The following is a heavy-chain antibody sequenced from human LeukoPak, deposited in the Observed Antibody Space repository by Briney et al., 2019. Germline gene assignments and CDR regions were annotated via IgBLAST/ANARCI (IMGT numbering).Heavy chain of an antibody. Sequence: GGFLRLSCAASGFTFSSYEMNWVRQAPGKGLEWVSYISSSGSTIYYADSVKGRFTISRGNAKNSLYLQMNSLRAEDTAVYYCAELGITMIGGVWGKGTTVTISS. CDR1: GFTFSSYE. CDR2: ISSSGSTI. J-gene: IGHJ6*04. V-gene: IGHV3-48*03. D-gene: IGHD3-10*02. CDR3: AELGITMIGGV.